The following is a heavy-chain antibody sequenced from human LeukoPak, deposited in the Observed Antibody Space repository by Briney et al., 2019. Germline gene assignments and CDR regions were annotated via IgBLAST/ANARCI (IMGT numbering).Heavy chain of an antibody. CDR3: ARATTMVAPIDY. D-gene: IGHD4-23*01. V-gene: IGHV4-59*01. Sequence: SETLSLTCTVSGGSINSYYWGWIRQPPGKRLEWIGYIYYSGSTNYNPSLESRVTMAVDTSKNHFSLKLNSVTAADTAVYYCARATTMVAPIDYWGQGTLVTVYS. CDR1: GGSINSYY. J-gene: IGHJ4*02. CDR2: IYYSGST.